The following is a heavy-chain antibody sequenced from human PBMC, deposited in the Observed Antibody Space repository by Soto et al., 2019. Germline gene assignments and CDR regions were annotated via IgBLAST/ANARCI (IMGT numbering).Heavy chain of an antibody. Sequence: GPTLWSPTDALTLTCNFSGFSLNASGMCLTWIRQPPGRALECLAGIEWDGDKYYTPTLRNRLTTSKDTSKNQVALTMTNMQPMDTGTYFCARMRGSYIRPLDSWGQGALVTVSS. D-gene: IGHD5-18*01. CDR2: IEWDGDK. CDR1: GFSLNASGMC. V-gene: IGHV2-70*11. J-gene: IGHJ4*02. CDR3: ARMRGSYIRPLDS.